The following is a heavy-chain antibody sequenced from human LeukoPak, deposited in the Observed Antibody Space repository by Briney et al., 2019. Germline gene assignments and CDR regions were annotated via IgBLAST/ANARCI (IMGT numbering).Heavy chain of an antibody. J-gene: IGHJ4*02. CDR1: GFTFDDYT. CDR2: MSGSGGMT. D-gene: IGHD3-22*01. CDR3: AKGPFFYYDASGYNYFES. V-gene: IGHV3-23*01. Sequence: GGSLRLSCAASGFTFDDYTMHWVRQAPGEGLEWVSAMSGSGGMTYSADSVKGRFTISRDNSKDTLHLQMNSLRAEDTAIYYCAKGPFFYYDASGYNYFESWGQGTLVTVSS.